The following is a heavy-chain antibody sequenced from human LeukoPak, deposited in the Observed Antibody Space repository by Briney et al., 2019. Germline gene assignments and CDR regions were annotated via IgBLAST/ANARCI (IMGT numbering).Heavy chain of an antibody. D-gene: IGHD3-22*01. CDR2: ISGSSSYI. V-gene: IGHV3-21*01. J-gene: IGHJ4*02. Sequence: KPGGSLRLSCAASGFTFSSYNMNWVRQAPGKRLEWVSSISGSSSYIYYADSVKGRFTISRDNAKNSLYLQMNSLRAEDTAVYYCARDYYYDSSGYLGYWGQGTLVTVSS. CDR3: ARDYYYDSSGYLGY. CDR1: GFTFSSYN.